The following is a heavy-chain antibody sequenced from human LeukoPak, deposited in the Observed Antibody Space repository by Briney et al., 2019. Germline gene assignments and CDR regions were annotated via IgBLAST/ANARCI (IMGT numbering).Heavy chain of an antibody. CDR1: GGTFSSLS. D-gene: IGHD4-17*01. Sequence: GASVKVSCKASGGTFSSLSFSWVRQAPGQGLEWMGRISPIGNVAEYAQKFQGRLTFSADKSTSTAHMELSSLRSVDTAVYFCARRIWNADYVGGWFDPWGQGTLVTVSS. J-gene: IGHJ5*02. CDR2: ISPIGNVA. V-gene: IGHV1-69*02. CDR3: ARRIWNADYVGGWFDP.